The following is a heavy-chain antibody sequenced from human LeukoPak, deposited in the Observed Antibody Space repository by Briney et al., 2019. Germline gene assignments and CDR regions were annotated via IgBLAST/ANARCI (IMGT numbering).Heavy chain of an antibody. CDR3: AKVGSITMVENWFDP. J-gene: IGHJ5*02. CDR1: GFTFSSYG. Sequence: GRSLRLSCAASGFTFSSYGMHWVRQAPGKGLEWVAVISYDGSNKYYADSVKGRFTISRDNSKNTLYLQMNSLRAEDTAVYYCAKVGSITMVENWFDPWGQGTLVTVSS. D-gene: IGHD3-10*01. V-gene: IGHV3-30*18. CDR2: ISYDGSNK.